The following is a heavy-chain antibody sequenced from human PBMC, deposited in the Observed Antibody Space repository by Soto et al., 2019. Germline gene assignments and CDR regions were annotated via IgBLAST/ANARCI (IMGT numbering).Heavy chain of an antibody. Sequence: SETLSLTWTVSGGSISDDTYYWGWIRQPPGKGLEWIGSIYYSGTSSYNPSLESRVTMSVDTSKNTLYLQMNSLRPEDTAVYYCAKEVVLIGPWFDPLGQGTLVTVS. J-gene: IGHJ5*02. CDR2: IYYSGTS. CDR3: AKEVVLIGPWFDP. CDR1: GGSISDDTYY. V-gene: IGHV4-39*02.